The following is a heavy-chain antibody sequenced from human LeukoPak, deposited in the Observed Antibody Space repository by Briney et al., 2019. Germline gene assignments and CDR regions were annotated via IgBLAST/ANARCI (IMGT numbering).Heavy chain of an antibody. CDR3: ARGTVWFDP. D-gene: IGHD4-17*01. CDR1: GFTFSSYE. Sequence: GGSLRLSCAASGFTFSSYEMNWVRQAPGKGLEWMSYIGSSGNKIYYVDSVKGRFTISRDNAKNSLYLQMKGLRAEDTAIYYRARGTVWFDPWGQGNLVTVSS. J-gene: IGHJ5*02. V-gene: IGHV3-48*03. CDR2: IGSSGNKI.